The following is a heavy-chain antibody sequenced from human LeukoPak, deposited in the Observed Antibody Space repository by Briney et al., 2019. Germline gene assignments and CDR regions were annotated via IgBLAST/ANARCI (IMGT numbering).Heavy chain of an antibody. V-gene: IGHV3-30*18. CDR3: AKLAYCGGDCYSPDY. CDR2: ISYDGSNK. Sequence: GGSLRLSCAASGFTFSSYGMHWVRQAPGKGLEWVAVISYDGSNKYYADSVKGRFTISRDNSKNTLYLQMNSLRAEDTAVYYCAKLAYCGGDCYSPDYWGQGTLVTVSS. CDR1: GFTFSSYG. D-gene: IGHD2-21*02. J-gene: IGHJ4*02.